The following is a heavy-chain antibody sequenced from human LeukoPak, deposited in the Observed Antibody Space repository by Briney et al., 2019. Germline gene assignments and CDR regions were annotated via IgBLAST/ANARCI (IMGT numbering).Heavy chain of an antibody. CDR3: AKVYYSGSGSYYDY. CDR1: GFTFSSYA. V-gene: IGHV3-23*01. J-gene: IGHJ4*02. Sequence: GGSLRLSCAASGFTFSSYAMSWVRQAPGKGLEWVSAVSGSGGGTYYADSVKGRFTISRDNSENTLYLQMSSLRAEDTAVYYCAKVYYSGSGSYYDYWGQGTLVTVSS. CDR2: VSGSGGGT. D-gene: IGHD3-10*01.